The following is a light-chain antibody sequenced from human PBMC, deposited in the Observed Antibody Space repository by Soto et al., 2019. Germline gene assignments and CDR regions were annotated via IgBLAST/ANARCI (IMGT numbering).Light chain of an antibody. CDR1: QTVGSTY. CDR2: DTS. V-gene: IGKV3D-20*01. J-gene: IGKJ1*01. Sequence: EIVLTQSPATLSLSPGERATLSCGASQTVGSTYLAWYHQKPGLAPRLLIYDTSSRATGIPDRFSGSGSGTDFPLTISRLEPEDFAVYSCQHYGSSPWTFGQGAKVEIK. CDR3: QHYGSSPWT.